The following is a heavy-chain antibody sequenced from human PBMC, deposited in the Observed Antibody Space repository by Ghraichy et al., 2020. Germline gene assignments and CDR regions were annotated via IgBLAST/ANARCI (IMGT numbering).Heavy chain of an antibody. Sequence: GGSLRLSCAASGFTFDGYAMHWVRQAPGKGLEWVSGISWSSSSIGDAASVKGRFTISRDYDKNSLYQQMNRLRAEDTALYYCAKDIRRGQLWLNIDYWGQGPLVTVTT. J-gene: IGHJ4*02. CDR1: GFTFDGYA. CDR2: ISWSSSSI. CDR3: AKDIRRGQLWLNIDY. V-gene: IGHV3-9*01. D-gene: IGHD5-18*01.